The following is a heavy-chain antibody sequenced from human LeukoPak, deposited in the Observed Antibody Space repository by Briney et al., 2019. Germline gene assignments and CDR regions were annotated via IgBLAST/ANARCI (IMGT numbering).Heavy chain of an antibody. CDR1: GGTFSSYA. D-gene: IGHD6-13*01. V-gene: IGHV1-69*06. CDR3: ARDSSTDSSSWYWFDP. Sequence: SVKVSCKASGGTFSSYAISWVRQAPGQGLEWMGGIIPIFGTANYAQKFQGRVTITADKSTSTAYMELSSLRSEDTAVYYCARDSSTDSSSWYWFDPWGREPWSPSPQ. CDR2: IIPIFGTA. J-gene: IGHJ5*02.